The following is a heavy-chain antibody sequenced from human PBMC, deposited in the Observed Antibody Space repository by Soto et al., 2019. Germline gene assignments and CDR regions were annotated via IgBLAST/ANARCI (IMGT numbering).Heavy chain of an antibody. CDR3: AREVEGSYSPADF. CDR1: GYTFTDHG. CDR2: VSSYNGNT. J-gene: IGHJ4*02. D-gene: IGHD3-10*01. Sequence: QVQLVQSGPEVKKPGASVTVSCKPSGYTFTDHGIDWVRQAPGQGLEWVGWVSSYNGNTNYASNLKEIVIMTTDASTSTAYMELRGLRSDDTAVYYCAREVEGSYSPADFWGQGTPVTVSS. V-gene: IGHV1-18*01.